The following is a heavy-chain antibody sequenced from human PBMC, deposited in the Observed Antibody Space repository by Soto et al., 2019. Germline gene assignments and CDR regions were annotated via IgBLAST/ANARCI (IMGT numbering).Heavy chain of an antibody. D-gene: IGHD2-2*01. V-gene: IGHV1-69*06. J-gene: IGHJ5*02. CDR2: IIPIFGTA. CDR1: GGTFSSYA. Sequence: QVQLVQSGAEVKKPGSSVKVSCKASGGTFSSYAISWVRQAPGQGLEWVGGIIPIFGTANYAQKFQGRVTITADKSTSTAYMELRSLRSEDSAVYYCARGISAHHCSSTSCYVSNWFDTWGQGTLVTVSS. CDR3: ARGISAHHCSSTSCYVSNWFDT.